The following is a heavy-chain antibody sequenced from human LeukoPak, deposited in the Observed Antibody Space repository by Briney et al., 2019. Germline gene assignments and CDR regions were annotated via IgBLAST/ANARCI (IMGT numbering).Heavy chain of an antibody. D-gene: IGHD3-3*01. J-gene: IGHJ5*02. V-gene: IGHV4-61*01. CDR3: ASSGYYDFWSGSPIHNWFDP. Sequence: SETLSLTCTVSGGSVSSGSYYWSWIRQPPGKGLEWIGYIYYSGSTNYNPSLKSRVTISVDTSKNQFSLKLSSVTAEDTAVYYCASSGYYDFWSGSPIHNWFDPWGQGTLVTVSS. CDR2: IYYSGST. CDR1: GGSVSSGSYY.